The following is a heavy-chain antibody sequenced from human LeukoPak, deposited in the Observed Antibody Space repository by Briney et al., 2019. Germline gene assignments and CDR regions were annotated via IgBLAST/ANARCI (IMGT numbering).Heavy chain of an antibody. V-gene: IGHV3-48*01. Sequence: GGSLRLSCAASGFIFSQYSMNWVRQAPGKGLEWVSHIRSSSETFYADSVKGRFTISRDNSKNTLYLQMNSLRAEDTAVYYCARGTDYGAKIDYWGQGTLVTVSS. CDR2: IRSSSET. D-gene: IGHD4-17*01. J-gene: IGHJ4*02. CDR3: ARGTDYGAKIDY. CDR1: GFIFSQYS.